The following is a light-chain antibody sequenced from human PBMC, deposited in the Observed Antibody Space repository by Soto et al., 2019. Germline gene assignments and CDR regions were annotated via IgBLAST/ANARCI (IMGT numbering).Light chain of an antibody. J-gene: IGKJ2*01. CDR3: QQYGSSPRYT. CDR2: GAS. Sequence: EIVLTQSPGTLSLSPGERATLSCRASQSVSSSYLAWYQQKPGQAPRLLIYGASSRATGIPHRFSGSGSGTDFTLTISRLEPEDFAVYYCQQYGSSPRYTFGQGTKLEIK. CDR1: QSVSSSY. V-gene: IGKV3-20*01.